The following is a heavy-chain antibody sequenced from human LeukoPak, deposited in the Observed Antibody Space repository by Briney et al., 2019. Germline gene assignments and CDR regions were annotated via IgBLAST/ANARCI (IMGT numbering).Heavy chain of an antibody. CDR1: GFTFNRNA. CDR3: VRRGDASSGWGDHDF. CDR2: SGSSGDKT. D-gene: IGHD6-19*01. J-gene: IGHJ4*02. V-gene: IGHV3-23*01. Sequence: GESLTLSCAASGFTFNRNANNWVRNPPAQGLEWVSTSGSSGDKTFYSDSVKGRFTISRDNSKNMVHLQMNSLTGEDTALYYCVRRGDASSGWGDHDFWGQGALVTVSS.